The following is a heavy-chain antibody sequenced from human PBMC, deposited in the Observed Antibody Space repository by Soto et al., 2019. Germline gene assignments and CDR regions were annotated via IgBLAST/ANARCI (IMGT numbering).Heavy chain of an antibody. CDR2: IVVGSGNT. V-gene: IGHV1-58*02. D-gene: IGHD3-10*01. CDR1: GFTFTSSA. CDR3: AASLWFGELLPTTYWYFDL. Sequence: QMQLVQSGPEVKKPGTSVKVSCKASGFTFTSSAMQWVRQARGQRLEWIGWIVVGSGNTNYAQKFRERVTITRDMSTSTAYMELSSLRSEDTAVYYCAASLWFGELLPTTYWYFDLWGRGTLVTVSS. J-gene: IGHJ2*01.